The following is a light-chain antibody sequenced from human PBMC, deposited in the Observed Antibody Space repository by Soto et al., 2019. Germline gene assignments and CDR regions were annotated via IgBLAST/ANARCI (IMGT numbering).Light chain of an antibody. CDR1: QSLLHRNGYNY. CDR3: MQALPAWT. CDR2: LGS. J-gene: IGKJ1*01. Sequence: IVMTQTPLSLPVTPGEPASISCRSSQSLLHRNGYNYLDWYLQKPGQSPQRLIYLGSNRASGVPDRVSGRGAGTDFTLKIGSVEAEDVGVYYCMQALPAWTFGQGTKVEIK. V-gene: IGKV2-28*01.